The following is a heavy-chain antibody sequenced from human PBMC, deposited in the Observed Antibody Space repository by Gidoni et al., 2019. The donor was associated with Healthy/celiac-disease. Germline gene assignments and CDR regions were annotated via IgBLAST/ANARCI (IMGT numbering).Heavy chain of an antibody. CDR2: ISYDGSNK. J-gene: IGHJ4*02. CDR3: ARDRRLRLGELSLALDY. V-gene: IGHV3-30-3*01. CDR1: GFTFSSYD. Sequence: QVQLVESGGGVVQPGRSLRLSCAASGFTFSSYDMRWVRLAPGKGLEWVSVISYDGSNKFYADSVKGRFTISRDNSKNTLYLQMNSLRAEDTAVYYCARDRRLRLGELSLALDYWGQGTLVTVSS. D-gene: IGHD3-16*02.